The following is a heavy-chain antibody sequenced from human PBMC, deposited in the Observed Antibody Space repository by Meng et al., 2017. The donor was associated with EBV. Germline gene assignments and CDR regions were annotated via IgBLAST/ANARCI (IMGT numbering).Heavy chain of an antibody. D-gene: IGHD6-6*01. Sequence: QVRRQDSGPVLVQPSGTLSLPCAVSGGSISSSNWWSWVRQPPGKGLEWIGEIYHSGSTNYNPSLKSRVTISVDKSKNQFSLKLSSVTAADTAVYYCARLESIAARQRAVYYFDYWGQGTLVTVSS. CDR3: ARLESIAARQRAVYYFDY. V-gene: IGHV4-4*02. CDR1: GGSISSSNW. CDR2: IYHSGST. J-gene: IGHJ4*02.